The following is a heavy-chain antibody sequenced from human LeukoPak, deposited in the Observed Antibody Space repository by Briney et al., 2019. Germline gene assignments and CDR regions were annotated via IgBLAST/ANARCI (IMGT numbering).Heavy chain of an antibody. CDR3: ARDRGGILTGYLLYYFDY. CDR1: GFTFSSYA. V-gene: IGHV3-30-3*01. Sequence: GGSLRLSCAASGFTFSSYAIHWVRQAPGKGLEWGAVISYDGGNKYYADSVKGRFTISRDNSKNTVSLQLNSLRAEDTAVYHCARDRGGILTGYLLYYFDYWGQGTLVTVSS. D-gene: IGHD3-9*01. J-gene: IGHJ4*02. CDR2: ISYDGGNK.